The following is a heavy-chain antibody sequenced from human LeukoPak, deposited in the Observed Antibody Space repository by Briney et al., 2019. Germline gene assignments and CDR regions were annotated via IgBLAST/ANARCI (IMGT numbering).Heavy chain of an antibody. CDR1: GYTFTGHY. J-gene: IGHJ6*03. D-gene: IGHD2-2*01. V-gene: IGHV1-2*02. CDR2: INPNSGGT. CDR3: ARGPICSSTSCYRYYYMDV. Sequence: ASVKVSCKASGYTFTGHYMHWVRQAPGQGLEWMGWINPNSGGTNYAQKFQGRVTMTRDTSISTAYMELSRLRSDDTAVYYCARGPICSSTSCYRYYYMDVWGKGTTVTVSS.